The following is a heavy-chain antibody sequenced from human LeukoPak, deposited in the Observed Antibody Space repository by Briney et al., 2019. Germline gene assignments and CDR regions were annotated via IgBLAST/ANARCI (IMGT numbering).Heavy chain of an antibody. V-gene: IGHV4-34*01. Sequence: PSETLSLTCAVYGGSFSDFYWSWIRQPPGKGLEWIGEINHSGSTNYNPSLKSRVTISVDTSKNQFSLKLSSVTAADTAVYYCARETSGSNDAFDIWGQGTMVTVSS. D-gene: IGHD1-26*01. CDR3: ARETSGSNDAFDI. CDR1: GGSFSDFY. J-gene: IGHJ3*02. CDR2: INHSGST.